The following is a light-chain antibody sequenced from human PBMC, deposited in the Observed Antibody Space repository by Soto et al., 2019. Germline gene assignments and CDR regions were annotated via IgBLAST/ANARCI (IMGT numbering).Light chain of an antibody. CDR2: DAS. CDR3: QQSYSTLGYT. CDR1: QSISSY. V-gene: IGKV1-39*01. Sequence: DIQMTQSPSSLSASVGDRVTITCRASQSISSYLNWYQQKPGKAPKLLIYDASSMQSGVPSRFSGSGSGTDFTLTISSQQPEDFATYYCQQSYSTLGYTFGQGTKLEIK. J-gene: IGKJ2*01.